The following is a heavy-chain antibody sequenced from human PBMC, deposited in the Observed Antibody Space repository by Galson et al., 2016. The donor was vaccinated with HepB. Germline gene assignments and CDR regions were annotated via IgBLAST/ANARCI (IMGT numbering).Heavy chain of an antibody. Sequence: SLRLSCAASGFTVSSHWMTWVRQAPGKGLQCVANIKQDGIEKKYLDSVKGRFSVSRDNAKSSLHLHMNSLTAEDTAAYYCARSRTDGPLNCFDPWGQGTLVTVSS. CDR2: IKQDGIEK. D-gene: IGHD5-24*01. V-gene: IGHV3-7*01. J-gene: IGHJ5*02. CDR1: GFTVSSHW. CDR3: ARSRTDGPLNCFDP.